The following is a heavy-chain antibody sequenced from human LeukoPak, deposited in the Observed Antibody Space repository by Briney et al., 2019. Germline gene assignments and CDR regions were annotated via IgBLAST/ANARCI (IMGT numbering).Heavy chain of an antibody. CDR1: GFTFSSYS. J-gene: IGHJ5*02. CDR2: ISSSSSYI. D-gene: IGHD1-26*01. Sequence: GGSLRLSCAASGFTFSSYSMNWVRQAPGKGLEWVSSISSSSSYIYYADSVKGRFTISRDNAKNSLYLQMNSLRAEDTAVYYCARVNIVGATTAWFDPWGQGTLVTVSS. V-gene: IGHV3-21*04. CDR3: ARVNIVGATTAWFDP.